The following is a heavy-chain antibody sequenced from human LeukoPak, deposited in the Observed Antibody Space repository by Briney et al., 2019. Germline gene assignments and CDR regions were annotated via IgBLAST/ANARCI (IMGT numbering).Heavy chain of an antibody. CDR1: GYSFTNYW. D-gene: IGHD6-13*01. CDR2: IYVGDSDT. V-gene: IGHV5-51*01. J-gene: IGHJ3*02. Sequence: ESLKISCKDSGYSFTNYWIGWVRQMPGKNLEWMGIIYVGDSDTRYSPSFQGQVTISADKSINTAYLQWSSLKASDTAMYYCARPSIAAAGYAFDIWGQGTMVTVSS. CDR3: ARPSIAAAGYAFDI.